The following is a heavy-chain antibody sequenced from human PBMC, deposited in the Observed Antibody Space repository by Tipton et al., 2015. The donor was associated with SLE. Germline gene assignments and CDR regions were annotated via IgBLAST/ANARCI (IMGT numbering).Heavy chain of an antibody. V-gene: IGHV4-59*01. CDR1: GGSISSYF. D-gene: IGHD4-11*01. Sequence: TLSLTCIVSGGSISSYFWSWIRQPPGKGLEWIGNIYHSGSTNYNPSLKSRLTISVDTSKSQFSLRLTSVTAADTAVYYCARSGDYSGIYYYGFDVWGQGTTVTVSS. J-gene: IGHJ6*02. CDR2: IYHSGST. CDR3: ARSGDYSGIYYYGFDV.